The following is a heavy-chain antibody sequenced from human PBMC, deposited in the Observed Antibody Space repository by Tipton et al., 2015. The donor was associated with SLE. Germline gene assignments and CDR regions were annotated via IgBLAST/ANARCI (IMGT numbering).Heavy chain of an antibody. Sequence: TLSLTCAVYGGSFSGYYWSWIRQPPGKGLEWIGEINHSGSTNYNPSLKSRVTISVDTSKNQFSLKLSSVTAADTAVYYCATAGITGTPGWFDPWGQGTLVTGSS. CDR2: INHSGST. CDR1: GGSFSGYY. V-gene: IGHV4-34*01. CDR3: ATAGITGTPGWFDP. J-gene: IGHJ5*02. D-gene: IGHD1-20*01.